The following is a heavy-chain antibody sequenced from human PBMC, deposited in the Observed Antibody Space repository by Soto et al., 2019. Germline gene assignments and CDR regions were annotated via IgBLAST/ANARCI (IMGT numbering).Heavy chain of an antibody. CDR1: GGTFSSYA. CDR3: AAHQSRRGAPSWYFDL. CDR2: IIPIFGTA. V-gene: IGHV1-69*12. D-gene: IGHD2-2*01. Sequence: QVQLVQSGAEVKKPGSSVKVSCKASGGTFSSYAISWVRQAPGQGLEWMGGIIPIFGTANYAQKFQGRVTIPADESTSTAYMELSSLRSEDTAVYYCAAHQSRRGAPSWYFDLWGRGTLVTVSS. J-gene: IGHJ2*01.